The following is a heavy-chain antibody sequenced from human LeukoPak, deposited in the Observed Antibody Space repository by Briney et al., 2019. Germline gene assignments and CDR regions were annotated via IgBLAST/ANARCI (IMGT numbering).Heavy chain of an antibody. CDR1: GFTFSSYA. CDR3: AKVSGILYYFDY. CDR2: ISGSGGST. Sequence: AGGSLRLSCAASGFTFSSYAMSWVRQAPGKGLEWVSAISGSGGSTYYADSVKGRFTISRDNSKSTLYLQMNSLRAEDTAVYYCAKVSGILYYFDYWGQGTLVTVSS. V-gene: IGHV3-23*01. J-gene: IGHJ4*02.